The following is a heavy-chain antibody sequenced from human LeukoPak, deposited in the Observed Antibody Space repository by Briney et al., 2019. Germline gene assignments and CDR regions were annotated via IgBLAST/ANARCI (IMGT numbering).Heavy chain of an antibody. V-gene: IGHV3-23*01. CDR1: GFTFSSYG. D-gene: IGHD3-9*01. Sequence: GGSLRLSCAASGFTFSSYGMHWVRQAPGKGLKWVSTIGTHDDTYYADSVKGRFTISRDISKNTVYLQMTSLRAEDTALYYCATKTPGNYPYDYWGQGTLVTVSP. CDR3: ATKTPGNYPYDY. CDR2: IGTHDDT. J-gene: IGHJ4*02.